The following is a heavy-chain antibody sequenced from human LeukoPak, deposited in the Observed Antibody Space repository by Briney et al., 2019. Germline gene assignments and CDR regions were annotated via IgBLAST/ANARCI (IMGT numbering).Heavy chain of an antibody. V-gene: IGHV1-69*04. Sequence: ASVKVSCTASGGTFSSYAISWVRQAPGQGLEWMGRIIPILGIANYAQKFQGRVTITADKSTSTAYMELSSLRSEDTAVYYCARDQLPQDLDPWGQGTLVTVSS. CDR2: IIPILGIA. J-gene: IGHJ5*02. D-gene: IGHD6-6*01. CDR3: ARDQLPQDLDP. CDR1: GGTFSSYA.